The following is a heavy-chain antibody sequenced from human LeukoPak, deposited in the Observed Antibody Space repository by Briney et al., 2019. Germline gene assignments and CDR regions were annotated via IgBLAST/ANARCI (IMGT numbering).Heavy chain of an antibody. Sequence: SETLSLTCTVYGGSISSYYWSWLRQRPGKGLEWIGYIYYSGSTNYNPSLKSRVTISVDTSKNQFSLKLSSVTAADTAVYYCAREIAAAGILDYWGQGTLVTVSS. CDR1: GGSISSYY. CDR3: AREIAAAGILDY. J-gene: IGHJ4*02. D-gene: IGHD6-13*01. V-gene: IGHV4-59*01. CDR2: IYYSGST.